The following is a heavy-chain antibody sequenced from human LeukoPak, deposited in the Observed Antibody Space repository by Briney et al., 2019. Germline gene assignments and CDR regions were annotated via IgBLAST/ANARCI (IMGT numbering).Heavy chain of an antibody. J-gene: IGHJ4*02. V-gene: IGHV3-23*01. D-gene: IGHD1-1*01. CDR1: GFTFTTYG. CDR2: ISGNGRST. CDR3: TARSGISPYYIDY. Sequence: GTLRLSCSASGFTFTTYGMNWVRQAPGKGLEWVPGISGNGRSTYYADSVKGRFTISRDNSRNTLFLQMNSLRAEDTALYYCTARSGISPYYIDYWGQGTLVTVSS.